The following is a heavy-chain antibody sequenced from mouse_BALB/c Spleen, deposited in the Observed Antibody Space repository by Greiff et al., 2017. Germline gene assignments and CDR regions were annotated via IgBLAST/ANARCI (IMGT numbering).Heavy chain of an antibody. Sequence: VQLKESGAELVRSGASVKLSCTASGFNIKDYYMHWVKQRPEQGLEWIGWIDPENGDTEYAPKFQGKATMTADTSSNTAYLQLSSLTSEDTAVYYCNAEGGFAYWGEGSLGTVSA. CDR2: IDPENGDT. CDR3: NAEGGFAY. V-gene: IGHV14-4*02. J-gene: IGHJ3*01. CDR1: GFNIKDYY.